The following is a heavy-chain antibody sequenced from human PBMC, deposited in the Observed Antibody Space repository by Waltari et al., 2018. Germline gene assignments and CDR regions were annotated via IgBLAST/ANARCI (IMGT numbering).Heavy chain of an antibody. J-gene: IGHJ2*01. V-gene: IGHV4-34*01. Sequence: QVQLQQWGAGLLKPSETLSLTCAVYGGSFSGYYWSWIRQPPGKGLEWIGEINHSGSTNYNPSLESRVTISVATSKTQFSLKLSSVTAADTAVYYCARGGAAAGYPSTQYWYFDLWGRGTLVTVSS. CDR1: GGSFSGYY. CDR2: INHSGST. D-gene: IGHD6-13*01. CDR3: ARGGAAAGYPSTQYWYFDL.